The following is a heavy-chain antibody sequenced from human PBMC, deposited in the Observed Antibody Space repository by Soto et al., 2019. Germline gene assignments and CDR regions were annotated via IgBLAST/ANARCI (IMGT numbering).Heavy chain of an antibody. CDR1: GYTFTSYG. V-gene: IGHV1-18*04. D-gene: IGHD3-16*01. J-gene: IGHJ5*02. CDR2: ISAYNGNT. CDR3: ARAVWAISRTNWFDT. Sequence: ASVKVSCKASGYTFTSYGISWVRQAPGQGLEWMGWISAYNGNTNYAQKLQGRVTMTTDTSTSTAYMELRSLRSDDTAVYYCARAVWAISRTNWFDTWGQGTLVTVSS.